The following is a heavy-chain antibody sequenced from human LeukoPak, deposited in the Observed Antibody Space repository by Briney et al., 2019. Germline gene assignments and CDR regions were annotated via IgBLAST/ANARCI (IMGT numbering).Heavy chain of an antibody. CDR1: GFTFIDYD. V-gene: IGHV3-13*01. CDR3: ASTDAGSDFGVVGYYYYYMDV. Sequence: GGSLRLSCAASGFTFIDYDMHWVRQVIGKGLEWVSAIGIRGDTHYSGSVKGRFTISRDNAKNSLYLQMNSLRAEDTAVYYCASTDAGSDFGVVGYYYYYMDVWGKGTTVTVSS. D-gene: IGHD2-21*02. CDR2: IGIRGDT. J-gene: IGHJ6*03.